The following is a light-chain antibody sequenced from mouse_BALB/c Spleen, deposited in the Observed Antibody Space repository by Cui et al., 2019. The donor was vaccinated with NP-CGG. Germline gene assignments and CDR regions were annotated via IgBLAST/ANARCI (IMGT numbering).Light chain of an antibody. V-gene: IGLV1*01. CDR3: ALWYSNHWV. CDR2: GTN. J-gene: IGLJ1*01. CDR1: TGAVTTSNY. Sequence: QAFVTQESAPTTSPGETVTLTCRSSTGAVTTSNYTNWVQEKPDHFFTGLIGGTNNRAPGVPARFSGSLIGDKAALTITGAQTEDEAIYFCALWYSNHWVFGGGTKLTVL.